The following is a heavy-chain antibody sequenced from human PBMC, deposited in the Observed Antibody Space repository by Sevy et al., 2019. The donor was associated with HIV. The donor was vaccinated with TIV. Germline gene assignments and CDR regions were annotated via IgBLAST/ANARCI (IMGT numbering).Heavy chain of an antibody. D-gene: IGHD1-20*01. V-gene: IGHV1-69*06. CDR1: GGTFSSYA. CDR3: ARSVRNWNDVNYMDV. J-gene: IGHJ6*03. CDR2: IIPIFGTA. Sequence: ASVKVSCKASGGTFSSYAISWVRQAPGQGLEWMGGIIPIFGTANYAQKFQGRVTITADKSTSTAYMELSSLRSADTDVYYCARSVRNWNDVNYMDVWGKGTTVTVSS.